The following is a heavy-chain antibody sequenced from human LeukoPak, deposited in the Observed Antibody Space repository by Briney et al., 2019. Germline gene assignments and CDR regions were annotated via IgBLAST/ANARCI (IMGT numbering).Heavy chain of an antibody. V-gene: IGHV1-2*02. CDR1: GYTFTGYY. CDR2: SNPSSGGT. D-gene: IGHD5-12*01. Sequence: GASVKVSFKASGYTFTGYYMHWVRQAPGQGLEWMGWSNPSSGGTNYAQKFQGRVTMTRDTSISTAYMELSRLRSDDTAVYYCARGPGGGYDWLGHWGQGTLVTVSS. J-gene: IGHJ4*02. CDR3: ARGPGGGYDWLGH.